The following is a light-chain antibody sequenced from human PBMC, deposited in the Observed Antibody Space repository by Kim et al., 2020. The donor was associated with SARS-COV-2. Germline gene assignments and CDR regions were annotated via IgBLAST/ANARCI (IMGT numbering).Light chain of an antibody. Sequence: RVTIAGTGSTSNSGAGYDVHWYQELPGTAPKLLIYDNSNRPSGVPDRFSGSKSGTSASLAITGLQAEDEADYYCQSYDRSLSGSVFGGGTQLTVL. CDR1: TSNSGAGYD. CDR2: DNS. J-gene: IGLJ3*02. CDR3: QSYDRSLSGSV. V-gene: IGLV1-40*01.